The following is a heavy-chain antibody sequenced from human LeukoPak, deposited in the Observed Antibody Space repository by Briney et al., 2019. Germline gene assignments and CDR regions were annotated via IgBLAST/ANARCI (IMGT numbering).Heavy chain of an antibody. J-gene: IGHJ4*02. CDR1: GGSFSGYY. CDR3: ARLGSSSSIDY. D-gene: IGHD6-6*01. CDR2: INHSGST. V-gene: IGHV4-34*01. Sequence: SETLSLTCAVYGGSFSGYYWNWIRQPPGKGLEWIGEINHSGSTNYNPSLKSRVTISVDTSKNQFSLKLSSVTAADTAVYYCARLGSSSSIDYWGQGTLVTVSS.